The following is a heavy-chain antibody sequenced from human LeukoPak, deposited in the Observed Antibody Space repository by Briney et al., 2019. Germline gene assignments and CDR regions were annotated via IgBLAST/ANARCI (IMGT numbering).Heavy chain of an antibody. J-gene: IGHJ5*02. CDR2: IAGYNGNT. D-gene: IGHD5-18*01. CDR1: GYTFARSG. CDR3: ARDQSGNSYGYGKWFDP. V-gene: IGHV1-18*01. Sequence: ASVKVSCKASGYTFARSGINWVRQAPGQGLEWLGWIAGYNGNTDYAQKVQDRVTMTTDTSTDTAYMELRSLTSDDTAIYYCARDQSGNSYGYGKWFDPWGQGTLVIVAS.